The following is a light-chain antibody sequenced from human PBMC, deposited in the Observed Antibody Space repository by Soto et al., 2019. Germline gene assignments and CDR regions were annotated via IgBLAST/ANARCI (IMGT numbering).Light chain of an antibody. CDR2: RNN. CDR3: AAWDDRLSGPGVV. CDR1: SSNVGSYY. V-gene: IGLV1-47*01. J-gene: IGLJ2*01. Sequence: QSVLTQPPSASGTPGQRVTISCSGSSSNVGSYYVYWYQQLPGTAPKLLIYRNNQRPSGVPDRFSGSKSDTSASLAISGLRSEDEADYYCAAWDDRLSGPGVVFGGGTKLTVL.